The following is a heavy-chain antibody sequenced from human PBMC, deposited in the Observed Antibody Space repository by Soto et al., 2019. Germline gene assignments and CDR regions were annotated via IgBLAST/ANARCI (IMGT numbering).Heavy chain of an antibody. CDR1: GDSVSSNSAA. J-gene: IGHJ6*02. CDR3: ARDHSSSWYRMKYGMDV. D-gene: IGHD6-13*01. Sequence: PSQTLSLTCAISGDSVSSNSAAWNWIRQSPSRGLEWLGRTYYRSKWYNDYAVSVKSRITINPDTSKNQFSLQLNSVTPEDTAVYYCARDHSSSWYRMKYGMDVWGQGTTVTVSS. CDR2: TYYRSKWYN. V-gene: IGHV6-1*01.